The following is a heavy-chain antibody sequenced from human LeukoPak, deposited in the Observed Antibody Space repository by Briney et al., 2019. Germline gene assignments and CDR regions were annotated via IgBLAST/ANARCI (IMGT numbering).Heavy chain of an antibody. J-gene: IGHJ4*02. CDR1: GGSFSGYY. V-gene: IGHV4-34*01. CDR3: ARLRVWFGEFHFDY. Sequence: TSETLSLTCAVYGGSFSGYYWSWIRQPPGKGLEWIGEINHSGSTNYNPSLKSRVTISVDTSKNQFSLNLSSVTAADTAVYYCARLRVWFGEFHFDYWGQGTLVTVSS. CDR2: INHSGST. D-gene: IGHD3-10*01.